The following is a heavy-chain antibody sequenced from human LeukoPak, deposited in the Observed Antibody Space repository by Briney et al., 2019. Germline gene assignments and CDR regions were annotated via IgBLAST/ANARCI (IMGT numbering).Heavy chain of an antibody. Sequence: SSETLSLTCTVSGGSISSYYWSWIRQPPGKGLEWVGRIKSNPDGGTADYAAPVKGRFIISRDDSKNTLYLQLNSLKTEDTAVYYCTTLSYDVHYWGQGTLATVSS. CDR2: IKSNPDGGTA. CDR3: TTLSYDVHY. V-gene: IGHV3-15*05. CDR1: GGSISSYY. D-gene: IGHD3-3*01. J-gene: IGHJ4*02.